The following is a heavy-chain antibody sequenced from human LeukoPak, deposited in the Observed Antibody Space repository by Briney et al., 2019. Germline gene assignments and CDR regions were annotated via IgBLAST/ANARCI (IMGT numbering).Heavy chain of an antibody. V-gene: IGHV3-30-3*01. J-gene: IGHJ4*02. CDR2: ISYDGSNK. D-gene: IGHD5-12*01. CDR1: GFTFSSYA. Sequence: GGSLRLFCAASGFTFSSYAMHWVRQAPGKGLEWVAVISYDGSNKYYADSVRGRFTISRDDSQNTLYLQMNSLRAEDTAVYYCARGVVDADYWGQGTLVTVSS. CDR3: ARGVVDADY.